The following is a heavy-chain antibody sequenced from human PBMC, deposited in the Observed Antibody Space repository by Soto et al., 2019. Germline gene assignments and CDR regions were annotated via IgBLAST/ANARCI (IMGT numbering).Heavy chain of an antibody. CDR3: ARGDGDYYDGNGYLGRH. V-gene: IGHV3-74*01. J-gene: IGHJ4*02. D-gene: IGHD3-22*01. Sequence: GGSLRLSCVASGFTFSSYGIHWVRQAPGKGLEWVSRIKSDGSGTTYADSVKGRLTISRDNAKNTLYLQMNSLRAEDTAVYYCARGDGDYYDGNGYLGRHWGQGTQVTVSS. CDR1: GFTFSSYG. CDR2: IKSDGSGT.